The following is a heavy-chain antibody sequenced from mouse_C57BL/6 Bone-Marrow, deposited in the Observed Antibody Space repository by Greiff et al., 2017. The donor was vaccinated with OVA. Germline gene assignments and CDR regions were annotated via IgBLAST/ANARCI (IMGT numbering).Heavy chain of an antibody. CDR3: AKQSPEAMDY. J-gene: IGHJ4*01. V-gene: IGHV2-9*01. CDR1: GFSLTSYV. Sequence: QVQLQPSGPGLVAPSPSLSITCTVSGFSLTSYVVDWFRQPPGTGLEWLGVIWGGGSTNYNSALMSRLSISKDNSKSQVFLKMNSLQTDDTAMYYCAKQSPEAMDYWGQGTSVTVSS. CDR2: IWGGGST.